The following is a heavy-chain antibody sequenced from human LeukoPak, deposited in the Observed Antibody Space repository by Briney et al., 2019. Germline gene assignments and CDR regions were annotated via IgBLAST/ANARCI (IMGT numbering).Heavy chain of an antibody. CDR2: IYYSGST. CDR1: GGSISSYY. D-gene: IGHD3-10*01. CDR3: ARLGPWFGEQNYFDY. V-gene: IGHV4-59*08. J-gene: IGHJ4*02. Sequence: SETLSLTCTVSGGSISSYYWSWIRQPPGKGLEWIGYIYYSGSTNYNPSLKNRVTISVDTSKNQFSLKLSSVAAADTAVYYCARLGPWFGEQNYFDYWGQGTLVTVSS.